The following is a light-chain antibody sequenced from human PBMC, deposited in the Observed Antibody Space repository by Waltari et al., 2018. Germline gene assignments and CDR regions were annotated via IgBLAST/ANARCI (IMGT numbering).Light chain of an antibody. CDR1: SSDIGGYNY. V-gene: IGLV2-14*03. Sequence: QSALTQPASVSGSPGQSITFSCTGTSSDIGGYNYVSWYQQHPGKAPKLMIYDVSNRPSGISNRFSGSKSGNTASLTISGLQAEDDADYYCTSYTSTSPVLFGGGTKLTVL. J-gene: IGLJ2*01. CDR2: DVS. CDR3: TSYTSTSPVL.